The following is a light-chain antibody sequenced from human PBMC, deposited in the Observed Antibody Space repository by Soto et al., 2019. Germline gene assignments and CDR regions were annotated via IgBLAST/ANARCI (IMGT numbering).Light chain of an antibody. CDR1: QSISSY. V-gene: IGKV1-39*01. J-gene: IGKJ4*01. Sequence: DIQMTQSPSSLSASVGDRVTITCRASQSISSYLNWYQQKPGKASKLLIYAASSLQSGVPSRFSGSGSGTDFTLTISSLQPEDFATYYCQQSYSTFALTFGGGTKVDIK. CDR2: AAS. CDR3: QQSYSTFALT.